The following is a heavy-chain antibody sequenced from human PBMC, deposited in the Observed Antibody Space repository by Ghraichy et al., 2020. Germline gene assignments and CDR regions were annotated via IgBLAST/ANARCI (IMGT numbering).Heavy chain of an antibody. CDR3: ARRPTYYYDTRRGAYFDY. D-gene: IGHD3-22*01. V-gene: IGHV5-51*01. CDR1: GYSFTSYW. CDR2: IYPGDSDT. J-gene: IGHJ4*02. Sequence: GESLNISCKGSGYSFTSYWIGWVRQMPGKGLEWMGIIYPGDSDTRYSPSFQGQVTISADKSISTAYLQWSSLKASDTAMYYCARRPTYYYDTRRGAYFDYWGQGTLVTVSS.